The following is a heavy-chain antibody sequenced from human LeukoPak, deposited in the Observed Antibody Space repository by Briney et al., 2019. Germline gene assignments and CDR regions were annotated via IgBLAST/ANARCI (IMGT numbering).Heavy chain of an antibody. V-gene: IGHV4-4*07. CDR3: ARGGDDIVATTLFDY. CDR1: GGSISSYY. D-gene: IGHD5-12*01. CDR2: IYTSGST. Sequence: SETLSLTCTVSGGSISSYYWSWLRQPAGKGLEWIGRIYTSGSTNYNPSLKSRVTMSVDTSKNQFSLKLSSVTAADTAVYYCARGGDDIVATTLFDYWGQGTLVTVSS. J-gene: IGHJ4*02.